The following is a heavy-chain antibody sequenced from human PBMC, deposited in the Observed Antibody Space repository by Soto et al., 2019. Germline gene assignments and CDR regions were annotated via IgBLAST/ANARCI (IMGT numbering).Heavy chain of an antibody. J-gene: IGHJ4*02. Sequence: SGATPVNPTQTLTLTCTFSGFSLSTSGMCVSWIRQPPGKALEWLALIDWDDDKYYSTSLKTRLTISKDTSKNQVVLTMTNMDPVDTATYYCARCVYSSSWYRFDYWGQGTLVTAS. D-gene: IGHD6-13*01. CDR2: IDWDDDK. V-gene: IGHV2-70*01. CDR3: ARCVYSSSWYRFDY. CDR1: GFSLSTSGMC.